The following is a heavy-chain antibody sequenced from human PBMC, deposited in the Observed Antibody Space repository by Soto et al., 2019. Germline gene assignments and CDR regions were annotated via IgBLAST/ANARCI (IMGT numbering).Heavy chain of an antibody. V-gene: IGHV1-69*12. CDR2: IIPIFGTA. D-gene: IGHD3-10*01. J-gene: IGHJ5*02. Sequence: QVQLVRSGAQVKKPGSSVKVSCKASGGTFSSYAISWVRQAPGQGLEWMGGIIPIFGTANYAQKFQGRVTITADESTSTAYMELSSLRSEDTAVYYCARPGDYYGSGRGWFDPWGQGTLVTVSS. CDR3: ARPGDYYGSGRGWFDP. CDR1: GGTFSSYA.